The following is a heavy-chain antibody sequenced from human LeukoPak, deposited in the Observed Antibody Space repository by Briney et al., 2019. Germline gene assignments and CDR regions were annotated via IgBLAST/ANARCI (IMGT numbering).Heavy chain of an antibody. CDR3: ARHTVDTAIKVPYYFDY. CDR1: GGSISSYY. D-gene: IGHD5-18*01. V-gene: IGHV4-59*08. Sequence: PSETLSLTCTVSGGSISSYYWSWIRQPPGKGLEWIGYIYYSGSTNYNPSLKSRVTISVDTSKNQFSLKLSSVTAADTAVYYCARHTVDTAIKVPYYFDYWGQGTLVTVSS. J-gene: IGHJ4*02. CDR2: IYYSGST.